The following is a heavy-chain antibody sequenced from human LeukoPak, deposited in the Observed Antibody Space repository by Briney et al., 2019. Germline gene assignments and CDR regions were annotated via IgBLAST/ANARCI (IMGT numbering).Heavy chain of an antibody. CDR1: GYSIRSGYN. D-gene: IGHD3-22*01. CDR2: ISHSGST. J-gene: IGHJ4*02. CDR3: ARAYYDNSSYYSLGY. Sequence: SETLSLTCAVSGYSIRSGYNWGWIRQPPGKGLEWIGSISHSGSTYYNPSLKSRISISVDTSKNQFSLKLSSVTAADTAIYYCARAYYDNSSYYSLGYWGQGTLVIVSS. V-gene: IGHV4-38-2*01.